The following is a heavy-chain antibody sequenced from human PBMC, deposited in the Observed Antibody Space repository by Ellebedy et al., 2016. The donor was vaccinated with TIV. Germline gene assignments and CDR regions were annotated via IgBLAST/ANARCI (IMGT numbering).Heavy chain of an antibody. CDR2: IHHSGST. Sequence: MPSETLSLTCTVSNCSISSGYSWGWIRQPPGKGLEWIGTIHHSGSTNCNPSLKSRVTISGDTSKNQFSLNLTSVTAADTAVYFCARIISLDRGIIFWPENWFDPWGQGTLVTVSS. V-gene: IGHV4-38-2*02. J-gene: IGHJ5*02. CDR1: NCSISSGYS. CDR3: ARIISLDRGIIFWPENWFDP. D-gene: IGHD3-10*01.